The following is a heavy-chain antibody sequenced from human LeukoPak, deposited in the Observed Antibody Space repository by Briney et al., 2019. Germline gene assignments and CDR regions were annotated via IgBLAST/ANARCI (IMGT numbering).Heavy chain of an antibody. CDR2: IDPSDSYT. V-gene: IGHV5-10-1*01. Sequence: GGSLKISFKGSGYSLTSYWISWGRPMPGKGLGGMGRIDPSDSYTNYSPSFQGHVTISADKSINTAYLQWSSLKASDTAMYYCARQSVRGVFAFDIWGQGTMVTVSS. CDR1: GYSLTSYW. J-gene: IGHJ3*02. D-gene: IGHD3-10*01. CDR3: ARQSVRGVFAFDI.